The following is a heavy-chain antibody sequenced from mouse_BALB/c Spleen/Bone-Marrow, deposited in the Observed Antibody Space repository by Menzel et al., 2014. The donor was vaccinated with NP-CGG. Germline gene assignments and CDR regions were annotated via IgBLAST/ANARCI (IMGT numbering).Heavy chain of an antibody. Sequence: EVQVVESGTVLARPGASVKMSCKASGYGFTSYWMHWVKQRPGQGLEWIGAIYPGNSDISYNQKFKGKAKLTAVTSASTAYMELSSLTNEDSAVYYCTIYRFDEDAMDYWGQGTSVTVSS. CDR3: TIYRFDEDAMDY. J-gene: IGHJ4*01. CDR2: IYPGNSDI. V-gene: IGHV1-5*01. D-gene: IGHD2-14*01. CDR1: GYGFTSYW.